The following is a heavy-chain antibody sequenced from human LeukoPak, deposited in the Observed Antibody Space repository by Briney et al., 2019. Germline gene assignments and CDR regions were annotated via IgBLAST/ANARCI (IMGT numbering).Heavy chain of an antibody. CDR2: ISGSVGST. V-gene: IGHV3-64D*09. J-gene: IGHJ4*02. Sequence: GGSPRLSRSPSRFTLSSYVMHCVREAPGHGVEYVSAISGSVGSTYYADSVKGRFTISRDHSKNTLYLQMSSLRAEDTAVYYCVKDSETKTYQLLLYGYYFDYWGQGTLSPSPQ. CDR3: VKDSETKTYQLLLYGYYFDY. CDR1: RFTLSSYV. D-gene: IGHD2-2*01.